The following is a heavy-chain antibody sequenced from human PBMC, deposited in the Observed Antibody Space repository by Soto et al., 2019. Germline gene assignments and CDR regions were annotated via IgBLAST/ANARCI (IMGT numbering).Heavy chain of an antibody. Sequence: SETMCVTCPVSGGSIISGYYYWCWYRQPPGKVLEWIGYIYYSGSTYYNPSLKSRVTISVDTSKNQFSLKLSSVTAADTAVYYCASLAGDYDILTGYYKGFDYWGQGTLVTVSS. V-gene: IGHV4-30-4*01. CDR3: ASLAGDYDILTGYYKGFDY. CDR1: GGSIISGYYY. CDR2: IYYSGST. D-gene: IGHD3-9*01. J-gene: IGHJ4*02.